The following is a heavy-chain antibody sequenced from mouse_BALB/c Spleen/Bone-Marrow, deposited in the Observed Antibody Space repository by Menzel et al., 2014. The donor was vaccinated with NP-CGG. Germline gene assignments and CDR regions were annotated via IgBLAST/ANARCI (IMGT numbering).Heavy chain of an antibody. CDR3: ARDDSAY. V-gene: IGHV1-7*01. J-gene: IGHJ3*01. CDR2: IYPSTGYT. D-gene: IGHD2-4*01. CDR1: GYTFTSYW. Sequence: VQLQQSGAELAKPGASVKMSCKASGYTFTSYWMHWVKQRPGQGLEWIGYIYPSTGYTEYNQKFKDKVTLTADKSSSTAYMQLSSLTSEDSAVYYCARDDSAYWGQGTLVTVSA.